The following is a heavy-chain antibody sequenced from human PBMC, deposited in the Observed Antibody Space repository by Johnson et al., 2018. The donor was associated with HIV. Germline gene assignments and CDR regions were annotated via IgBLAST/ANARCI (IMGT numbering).Heavy chain of an antibody. V-gene: IGHV3-33*06. Sequence: QVQLVESGGGVVQPGRSLRLSCTASGFTFSSYGIHWVRQAPGKGLEWVALIWYDGSNTYYADSVKGRFTISRDNSKNTLYLQMNSLRAEDTAVYYCAKDLFTEREDDAFDIWGQGTMVTVSS. J-gene: IGHJ3*02. CDR2: IWYDGSNT. D-gene: IGHD1-26*01. CDR3: AKDLFTEREDDAFDI. CDR1: GFTFSSYG.